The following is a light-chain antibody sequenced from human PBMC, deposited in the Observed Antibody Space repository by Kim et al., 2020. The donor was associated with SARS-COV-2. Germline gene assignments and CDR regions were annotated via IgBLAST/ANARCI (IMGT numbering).Light chain of an antibody. CDR1: QSISSW. V-gene: IGKV1-5*03. CDR3: QHYTSYS. Sequence: DIQMTQSPSILSASVGDRVNITCRASQSISSWLAWYQQKPGKAPKLLIYKASGLESGVPSRFSGSGFGTDFTLTISSLQPDDFATYYCQHYTSYSFGQGTKVDIK. CDR2: KAS. J-gene: IGKJ1*01.